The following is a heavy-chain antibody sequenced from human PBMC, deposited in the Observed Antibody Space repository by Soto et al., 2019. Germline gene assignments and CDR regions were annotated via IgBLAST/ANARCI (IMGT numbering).Heavy chain of an antibody. CDR3: ARGRIVVVTAARSVYFQH. V-gene: IGHV4-34*01. CDR2: INHSGST. D-gene: IGHD2-2*01. CDR1: GGSFSGYY. J-gene: IGHJ1*01. Sequence: QVQLQQWGAGLLKPSETLSLTCAVYGGSFSGYYWSWIRQPPGKGLEWIGEINHSGSTNYNPSLMSRVTISVDTSKNQFSLKLSSVTAADTAVYYCARGRIVVVTAARSVYFQHWGQGNLVTVSS.